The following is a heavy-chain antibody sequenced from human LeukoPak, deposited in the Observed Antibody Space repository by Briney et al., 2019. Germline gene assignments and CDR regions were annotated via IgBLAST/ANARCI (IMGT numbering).Heavy chain of an antibody. V-gene: IGHV3-48*03. CDR3: ARGYGNFDY. CDR2: ITSSGTTI. D-gene: IGHD5-18*01. CDR1: GFTFRTYA. Sequence: PGGSLRLSCAASGFTFRTYAMNWVRQAPGKGLEWVSYITSSGTTIYYADSVKGRFTISRDNAKNSVYLQMNSLRAEDTAVYYCARGYGNFDYWGQGTLVTVSS. J-gene: IGHJ4*02.